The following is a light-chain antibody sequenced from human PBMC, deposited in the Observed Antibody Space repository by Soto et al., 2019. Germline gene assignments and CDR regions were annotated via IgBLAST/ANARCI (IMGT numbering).Light chain of an antibody. CDR2: GVS. J-gene: IGKJ2*01. CDR1: QSISSSY. Sequence: DIVLTQSRGTLSLSPGERSTLSCRASQSISSSYLAWYQQKPGQAPRLLIHGVSTRATGIPDRFSGSGSGTDFTLTISRLEPEDFAVYYCQQYVTSPYIFGQGTKVDIK. V-gene: IGKV3-20*01. CDR3: QQYVTSPYI.